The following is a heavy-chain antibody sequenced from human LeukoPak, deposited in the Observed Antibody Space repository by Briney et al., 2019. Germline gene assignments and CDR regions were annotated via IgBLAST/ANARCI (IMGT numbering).Heavy chain of an antibody. CDR2: ITQGGSDK. CDR3: ARDPFEL. Sequence: GGSLRLSCEASGSTLSNHWMTWVRQAPGEGLEWVATITQGGSDKFYVDSVKGRFTISGDNAKNSLYLQMNSLRAEDTAVYYCARDPFELWGQGTLVTVSS. J-gene: IGHJ4*02. D-gene: IGHD1-26*01. CDR1: GSTLSNHW. V-gene: IGHV3-7*01.